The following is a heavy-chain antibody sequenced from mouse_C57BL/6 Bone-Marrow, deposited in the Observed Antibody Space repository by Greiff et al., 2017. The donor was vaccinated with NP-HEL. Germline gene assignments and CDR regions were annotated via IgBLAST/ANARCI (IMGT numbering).Heavy chain of an antibody. CDR3: ARPPWFAY. J-gene: IGHJ3*01. CDR1: GFTFSDYG. CDR2: ISSGSSTI. Sequence: EVKLVESGGGLVKPGGSLKLSCAASGFTFSDYGMHWVRQAPEKGLEWVAYISSGSSTIYYADTVKGRFTISRDNAKNTLFLRMTSLRSEDKAMYYCARPPWFAYWGQGTLVTVSA. V-gene: IGHV5-17*01.